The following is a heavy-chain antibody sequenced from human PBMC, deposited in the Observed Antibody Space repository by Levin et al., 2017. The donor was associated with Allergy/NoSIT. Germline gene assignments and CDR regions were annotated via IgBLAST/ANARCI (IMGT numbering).Heavy chain of an antibody. CDR3: ARESSGWYHWPDY. CDR2: IYYSGST. CDR1: GGSISSYY. D-gene: IGHD6-19*01. J-gene: IGHJ4*02. V-gene: IGHV4-59*01. Sequence: SETLSLTCTVSGGSISSYYWSWIRQPPGKGLEWIGYIYYSGSTNYNPSLKSRVTISVDTSKNQFSLKLSSVTAADTAVYYCARESSGWYHWPDYWGQGTLVTVSS.